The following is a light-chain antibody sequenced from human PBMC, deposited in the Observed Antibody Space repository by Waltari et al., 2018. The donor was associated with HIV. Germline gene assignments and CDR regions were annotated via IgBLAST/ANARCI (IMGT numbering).Light chain of an antibody. J-gene: IGLJ2*01. V-gene: IGLV2-11*01. CDR1: SSDVGGYIY. Sequence: QSALTQPRSVSGSPGQSVSISCTGTSSDVGGYIYVSWYQQVSGEAPKLMIFDVTKRPSGVPDRFSGSKSGNMASLTISGLQTEDEAYYYCCSFAGNYTAVFGGGTKLTVL. CDR2: DVT. CDR3: CSFAGNYTAV.